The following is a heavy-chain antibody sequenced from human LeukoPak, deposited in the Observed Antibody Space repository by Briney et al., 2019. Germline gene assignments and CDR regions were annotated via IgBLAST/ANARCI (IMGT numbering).Heavy chain of an antibody. CDR2: ISSSSSYI. D-gene: IGHD1-7*01. J-gene: IGHJ4*02. CDR3: ARGTINGDY. V-gene: IGHV3-21*01. CDR1: GFTFSSYS. Sequence: TGGSLRLSCAASGFTFSSYSMNWGRQAPGKGREWVASISSSSSYIYYADSVKGRFTISRDNAKNSLYLQMNSLRAEDTAVYYCARGTINGDYWGQGTLVTVSS.